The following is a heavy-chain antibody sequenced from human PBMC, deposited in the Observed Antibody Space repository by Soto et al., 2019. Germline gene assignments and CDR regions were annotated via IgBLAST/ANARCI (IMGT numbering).Heavy chain of an antibody. CDR1: GYTFTGYA. Sequence: QVQLVQSGAEEKKPGASVKVSCKASGYTFTGYAMHWVRHAPGQRLEWMGWINAGNGNTKYSQKFQGRVTSTRDTSASTAYMERSSLRSEDTAVYYCARAVVVAADFDYWGQGTLVTVSS. CDR2: INAGNGNT. J-gene: IGHJ4*02. CDR3: ARAVVVAADFDY. D-gene: IGHD2-15*01. V-gene: IGHV1-3*05.